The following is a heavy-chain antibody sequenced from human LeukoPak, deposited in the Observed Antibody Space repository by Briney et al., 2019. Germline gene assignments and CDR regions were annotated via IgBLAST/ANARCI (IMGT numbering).Heavy chain of an antibody. V-gene: IGHV3-23*01. CDR2: ISGSGGST. J-gene: IGHJ6*03. D-gene: IGHD3-16*01. CDR3: AKDGGLGNYYYYYMDV. CDR1: GFTFSSYG. Sequence: GGSLRLSCAASGFTFSSYGMSWVRQAPGKGLEWVSAISGSGGSTYYADSVKGRFTISRDNSKNSLYLQMNSLRAEDTALYYCAKDGGLGNYYYYYMDVWGKGTTVTVSS.